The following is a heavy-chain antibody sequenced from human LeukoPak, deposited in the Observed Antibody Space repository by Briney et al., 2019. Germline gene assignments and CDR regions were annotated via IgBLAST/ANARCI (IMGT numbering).Heavy chain of an antibody. J-gene: IGHJ6*02. CDR3: ARGSIAVAGTKGYYYYYGMDV. V-gene: IGHV3-21*04. D-gene: IGHD6-19*01. CDR2: ISSSSSYI. Sequence: GGSLRLSCAASGFTFSSYSMNWVRQAPGKGLEWVSSISSSSSYIYYADSVKGRFTISRDNAKNSLYLQMNSLRAEDTAVYYCARGSIAVAGTKGYYYYYGMDVWGQGTTVTVSS. CDR1: GFTFSSYS.